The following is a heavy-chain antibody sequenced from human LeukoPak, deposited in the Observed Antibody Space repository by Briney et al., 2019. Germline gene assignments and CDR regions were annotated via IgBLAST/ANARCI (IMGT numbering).Heavy chain of an antibody. CDR2: IAVGGGT. CDR3: VRERRGTSSDGFDV. J-gene: IGHJ3*01. CDR1: GFTFGTYE. D-gene: IGHD3-16*01. Sequence: GGSLRLSCAGSGFTFGTYEMHWVRQAAGGGLEWVSAIAVGGGTFYSGSVKGRFTISRDDAKNSFFLQMDSLRVGDTALYYCVRERRGTSSDGFDVWGQGTMVTVYS. V-gene: IGHV3-13*01.